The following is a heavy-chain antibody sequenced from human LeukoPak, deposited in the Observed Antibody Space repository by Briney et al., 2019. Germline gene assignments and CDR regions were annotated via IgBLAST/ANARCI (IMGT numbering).Heavy chain of an antibody. Sequence: ASVKVSCKASGGTFSSYAISWVRQAPGQGLEWMGGIIPIFGTANYAQKFQGRVTITADKSTSTAYMELSSLRSEDTAVYYCARDRGSQKFQWFGELMTHYFGKDVWGKGTTVTGSP. D-gene: IGHD3-10*01. CDR2: IIPIFGTA. V-gene: IGHV1-69*06. CDR1: GGTFSSYA. CDR3: ARDRGSQKFQWFGELMTHYFGKDV. J-gene: IGHJ6*04.